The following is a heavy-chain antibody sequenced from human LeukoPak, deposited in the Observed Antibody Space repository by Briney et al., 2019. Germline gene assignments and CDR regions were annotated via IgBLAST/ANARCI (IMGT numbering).Heavy chain of an antibody. CDR2: IDHSGST. CDR1: GGSFSGYY. D-gene: IGHD5-18*01. CDR3: ARDNTALVISDYYYMDV. J-gene: IGHJ6*03. Sequence: PSETLSLTCAVYGGSFSGYYWSWIRQPPGKGLEWIGEIDHSGSTYYNPSLKSRVTISLDTSKNQFSLKLSSVTAADTAVYYCARDNTALVISDYYYMDVWGKGTTVTVSS. V-gene: IGHV4-34*01.